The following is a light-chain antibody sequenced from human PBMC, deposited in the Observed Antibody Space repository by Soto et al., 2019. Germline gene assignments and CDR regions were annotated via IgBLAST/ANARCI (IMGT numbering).Light chain of an antibody. V-gene: IGKV3-15*01. CDR1: QSVSSN. CDR2: GAS. CDR3: QQYNNRPPWT. Sequence: EIVMTQSPATLSLSPGERATLSCRARQSVSSNLAWYQQKPGQAPRLLIYGASTRATGIPARFSGSGSGTEFTLTISSLQSEDFAVYYCQQYNNRPPWTFGQGTKVEIK. J-gene: IGKJ1*01.